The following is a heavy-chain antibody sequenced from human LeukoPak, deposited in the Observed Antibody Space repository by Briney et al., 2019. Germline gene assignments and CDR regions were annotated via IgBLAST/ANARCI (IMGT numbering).Heavy chain of an antibody. J-gene: IGHJ3*02. CDR3: AKGLWFGELLPRDAFDI. D-gene: IGHD3-10*01. CDR1: GFTFSSYS. Sequence: GGSLRLSCAASGFTFSSYSMSWVRQAPGKGLEWVSAISGSGGSTYYADSVKGRFTISRDNSKNTLYLQMNSLRAEDTAVYYCAKGLWFGELLPRDAFDIWGQGTMVTVSS. CDR2: ISGSGGST. V-gene: IGHV3-23*01.